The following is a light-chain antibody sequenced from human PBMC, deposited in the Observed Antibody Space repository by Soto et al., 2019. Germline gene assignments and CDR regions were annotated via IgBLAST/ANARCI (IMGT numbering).Light chain of an antibody. CDR2: DAS. CDR3: QQSFSTPRT. Sequence: GDRVTITCRASQSISSWLAWYQQKPGRAPKVLIFDASSLESGVPSRFSGSGSATEFTLTISSLQPEDFATYYCQQSFSTPRTFGQGTKVDIK. V-gene: IGKV1-5*01. J-gene: IGKJ1*01. CDR1: QSISSW.